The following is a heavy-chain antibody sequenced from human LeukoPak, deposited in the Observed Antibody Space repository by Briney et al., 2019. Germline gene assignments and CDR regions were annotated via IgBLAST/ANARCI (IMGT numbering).Heavy chain of an antibody. CDR1: GDSITSGYY. Sequence: PSKTLSLTCTVSGDSITSGYYWGWIRQPPGKGLERIGSIYHSGSTNYNPSLKSRVTISVDTSKNQFSLKLSSVAAADTAVYYCARDGYDSSGYAFDIWGQGTMVTVSS. CDR2: IYHSGST. D-gene: IGHD3-22*01. CDR3: ARDGYDSSGYAFDI. V-gene: IGHV4-38-2*02. J-gene: IGHJ3*02.